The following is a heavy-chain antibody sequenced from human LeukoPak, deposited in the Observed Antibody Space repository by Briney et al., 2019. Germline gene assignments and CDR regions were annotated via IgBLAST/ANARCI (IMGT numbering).Heavy chain of an antibody. J-gene: IGHJ6*02. D-gene: IGHD2-15*01. V-gene: IGHV4-59*12. Sequence: PSETLSLTCAVYGGSFSSYYWSWIRQPPGKGLEWIGYIYYSGSTYYNPSLKSRVTISVDTSKNQFSLKLSSVTAADTAVYYCASSPLAAIHYYYGMDVWGQGTTVTVSS. CDR2: IYYSGST. CDR3: ASSPLAAIHYYYGMDV. CDR1: GGSFSSYY.